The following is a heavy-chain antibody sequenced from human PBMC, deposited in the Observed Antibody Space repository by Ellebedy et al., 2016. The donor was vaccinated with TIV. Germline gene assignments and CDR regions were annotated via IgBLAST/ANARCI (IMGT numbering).Heavy chain of an antibody. V-gene: IGHV1-2*02. CDR2: INPNSGGT. CDR1: GYTFTGYY. D-gene: IGHD2-15*01. Sequence: ASVKVSCXASGYTFTGYYMHWVRQAPGQGLEWMGWINPNSGGTNYAQKFQGRVTMTRDTSISTAYMELSRLRSDDTAVYYCARDPGWYWGHRWYFDLWGRGTLVTVSS. J-gene: IGHJ2*01. CDR3: ARDPGWYWGHRWYFDL.